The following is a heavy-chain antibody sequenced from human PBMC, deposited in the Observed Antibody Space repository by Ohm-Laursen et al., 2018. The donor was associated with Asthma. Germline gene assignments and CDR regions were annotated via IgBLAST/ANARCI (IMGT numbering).Heavy chain of an antibody. CDR2: IDWDDDK. CDR1: GFSLSTSGMR. J-gene: IGHJ4*02. V-gene: IGHV2-70*04. Sequence: TQTLTLTCTFSGFSLSTSGMRVSWIRQPPGKALEWLARIDWDDDKFYSTSLKTRLTISKDTSKNQVVLTMTNMDPVDTATYYCARQAEHLYYDSSGYFDYWGQGTLVTASS. CDR3: ARQAEHLYYDSSGYFDY. D-gene: IGHD3-22*01.